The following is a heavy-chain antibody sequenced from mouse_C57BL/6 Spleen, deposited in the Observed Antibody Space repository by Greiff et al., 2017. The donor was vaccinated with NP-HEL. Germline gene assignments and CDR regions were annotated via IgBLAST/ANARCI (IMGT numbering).Heavy chain of an antibody. CDR2: ISGGGGNT. CDR1: GFTFSSYT. CDR3: ARHPGYFDV. J-gene: IGHJ1*03. Sequence: EVQVVESGGGLVKPGGSLKLSCAASGFTFSSYTMSWVRQTPEKRLEWVATISGGGGNTYYPDNAKNTLYLQMSSLRSEDTALYYCARHPGYFDVWGTGTTVTVSS. V-gene: IGHV5-9*01.